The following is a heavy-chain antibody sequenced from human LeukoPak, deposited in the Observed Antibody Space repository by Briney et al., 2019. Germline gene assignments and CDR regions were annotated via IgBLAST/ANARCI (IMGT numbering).Heavy chain of an antibody. D-gene: IGHD3-22*01. CDR1: VCCLIMNY. Sequence: SETLSLTCTVCVCCLIMNYWIWLRQSAGTGLEWIGRIYGSGITDYNPSLKSRVTMSLDTSRKQFSLRLTSVTAADTRVYYCARLKFYESTGYSPGYYMDVWGKGTTASVFS. CDR2: IYGSGIT. J-gene: IGHJ6*03. CDR3: ARLKFYESTGYSPGYYMDV. V-gene: IGHV4-4*07.